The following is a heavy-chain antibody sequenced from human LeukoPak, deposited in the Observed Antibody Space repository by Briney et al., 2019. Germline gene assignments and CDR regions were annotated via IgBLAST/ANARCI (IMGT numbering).Heavy chain of an antibody. J-gene: IGHJ5*02. CDR2: IRYDGSNK. Sequence: PGGSLRLSCAASGFTFSSYGMHWVRQAPGKGLEWVAFIRYDGSNKYYADSVKGRFTISRDNSKNTLYLQMNSLRAEDTAAYYCAKDLSSTRPSGFDPWGQGTLVTVSS. CDR3: AKDLSSTRPSGFDP. D-gene: IGHD2-2*01. CDR1: GFTFSSYG. V-gene: IGHV3-30*02.